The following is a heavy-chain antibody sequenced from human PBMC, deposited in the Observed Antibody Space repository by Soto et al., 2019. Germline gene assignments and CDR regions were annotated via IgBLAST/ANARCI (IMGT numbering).Heavy chain of an antibody. D-gene: IGHD7-27*01. V-gene: IGHV3-11*05. CDR2: INSRSSST. CDR1: GFTFSDYY. Sequence: GGSLRLSCAASGFTFSDYYMSWIRQAPGKGLEWVSYINSRSSSTNYADSAKGRFTISRDNAKNLLYLQMSSLTVEDTAVYYCVKGRNWASGSDYRGQGTLVTVS. CDR3: VKGRNWASGSDY. J-gene: IGHJ4*02.